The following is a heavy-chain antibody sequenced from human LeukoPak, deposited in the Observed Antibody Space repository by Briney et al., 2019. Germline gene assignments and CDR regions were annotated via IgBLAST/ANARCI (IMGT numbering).Heavy chain of an antibody. J-gene: IGHJ1*01. CDR3: ARLESAAHEGIQH. Sequence: SETLSLTCAVSGYFISSGFYWGWFRQPPGEGLEWIGSMFHSGDTSYNPSLMSRATISADRSKNQFSLQLTSVTVADTAVYYCARLESAAHEGIQHWGQGTLVTVSS. CDR1: GYFISSGFY. CDR2: MFHSGDT. V-gene: IGHV4-38-2*01. D-gene: IGHD1-1*01.